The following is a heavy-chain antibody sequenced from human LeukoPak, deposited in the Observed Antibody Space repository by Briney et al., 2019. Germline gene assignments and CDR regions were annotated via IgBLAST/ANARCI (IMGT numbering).Heavy chain of an antibody. V-gene: IGHV3-23*01. CDR2: ISGSGGST. Sequence: AGGSLRLSCAASGFTLSSYAMSWVRQAPGKGLEWVSAISGSGGSTYYADSVKGRFTISRDNSKNTLYLQMNSLRAEDTAMYYCAKGSSAGRPYYFDYWGQGTLVTVSS. J-gene: IGHJ4*02. CDR1: GFTLSSYA. CDR3: AKGSSAGRPYYFDY. D-gene: IGHD3-10*01.